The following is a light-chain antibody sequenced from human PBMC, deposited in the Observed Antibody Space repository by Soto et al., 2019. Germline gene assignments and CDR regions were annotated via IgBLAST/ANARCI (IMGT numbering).Light chain of an antibody. V-gene: IGKV3-15*01. Sequence: EVVMTQSPATLSVSPGERATLSCRASHSVSSSLAWYQQKPGQAPRLLISGAYTRAAGIQARFSGSGSGTEFTLTIRSLQSEDFAVYYCKHYNTWPWTFGQGTKVDIK. J-gene: IGKJ1*01. CDR1: HSVSSS. CDR2: GAY. CDR3: KHYNTWPWT.